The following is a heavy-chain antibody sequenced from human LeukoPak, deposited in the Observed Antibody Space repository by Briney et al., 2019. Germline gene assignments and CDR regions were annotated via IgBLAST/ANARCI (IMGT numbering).Heavy chain of an antibody. CDR3: ARGVRGDYYYDSSGYPNWFDP. D-gene: IGHD3-22*01. CDR2: IYPGDSDT. CDR1: GYSFTSYW. V-gene: IGHV5-51*01. J-gene: IGHJ5*02. Sequence: GESLKISCKGSGYSFTSYWIGWGRQMPGKGVEWMGIIYPGDSDTRYSPSFQGQVTISADKSISTAYLQWSSLKASDTAMYYCARGVRGDYYYDSSGYPNWFDPWGQGTLVTVSS.